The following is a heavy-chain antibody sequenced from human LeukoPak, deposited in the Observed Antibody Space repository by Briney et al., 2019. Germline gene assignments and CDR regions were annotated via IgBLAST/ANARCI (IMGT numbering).Heavy chain of an antibody. CDR2: IKQDGSEK. V-gene: IGHV3-7*01. CDR1: GFTFSGYW. J-gene: IGHJ4*02. CDR3: ARFGMDAAIDY. D-gene: IGHD2-15*01. Sequence: GGSLRLSCAASGFTFSGYWMSWVRQAPGKGLEWVATIKQDGSEKPYVDSVEGRFTSSRDNAKSSLFLQMDSLRAEATVVYYCARFGMDAAIDYWGQGTLVTVSS.